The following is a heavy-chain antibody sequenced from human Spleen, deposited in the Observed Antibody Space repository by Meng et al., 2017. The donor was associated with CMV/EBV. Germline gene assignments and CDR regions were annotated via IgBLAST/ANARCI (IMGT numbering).Heavy chain of an antibody. J-gene: IGHJ4*02. CDR1: GFTFSSYA. CDR2: ISGGGGST. CDR3: AKGLVAGSPFDY. D-gene: IGHD6-19*01. V-gene: IGHV3-23*01. Sequence: CAASGFTFSSYAMSWVRQAPGKGLEWVSAISGGGGSTYYADSVKGRFTISRDNSKNTLYLQMNSLRAEDTAVYYCAKGLVAGSPFDYWGQGTLVTVSS.